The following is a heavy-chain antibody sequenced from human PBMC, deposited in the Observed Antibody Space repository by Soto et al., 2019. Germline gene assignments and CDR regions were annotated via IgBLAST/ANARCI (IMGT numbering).Heavy chain of an antibody. J-gene: IGHJ3*02. CDR1: GFTFSSYA. CDR2: ISVSGGST. Sequence: GGSLRLSCAASGFTFSSYAMSWVRQAPGKGLEWVSAISVSGGSTYYADSVKGRFTISRDNSKNTLYLQMNSLRAEDTAVYYCAKDRGSSSWYNAFDIWGQGTMVTVSS. V-gene: IGHV3-23*01. CDR3: AKDRGSSSWYNAFDI. D-gene: IGHD6-13*01.